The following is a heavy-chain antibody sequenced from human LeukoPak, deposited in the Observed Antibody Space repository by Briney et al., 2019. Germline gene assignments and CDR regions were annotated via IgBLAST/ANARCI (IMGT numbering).Heavy chain of an antibody. D-gene: IGHD3-16*01. J-gene: IGHJ5*01. Sequence: SETLSLTCSVSGGSIGNSDYYWGWIRQPPGKELEWIGSIFYTGSTYYNPSLKSRVTMSVDTSKNQFSLKLTSVTAADTAVYYCATLGERRGAYNWFDSWGQGTLVTVSS. CDR2: IFYTGST. CDR3: ATLGERRGAYNWFDS. V-gene: IGHV4-39*01. CDR1: GGSIGNSDYY.